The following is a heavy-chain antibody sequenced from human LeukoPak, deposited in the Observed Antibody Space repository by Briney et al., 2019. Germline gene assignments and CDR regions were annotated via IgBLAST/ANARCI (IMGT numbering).Heavy chain of an antibody. V-gene: IGHV3-23*01. CDR2: ISGSGGDT. Sequence: QTGGSLRLSCAASEFTFSSYAMSWVRQAPGKGLEWVSGISGSGGDTYYADSVKGRFTISRDNSKNTLYLQMNSLRAEDTAVYYCAKVGLQSYYFDYWGQGTLVTVSS. D-gene: IGHD3/OR15-3a*01. CDR1: EFTFSSYA. CDR3: AKVGLQSYYFDY. J-gene: IGHJ4*02.